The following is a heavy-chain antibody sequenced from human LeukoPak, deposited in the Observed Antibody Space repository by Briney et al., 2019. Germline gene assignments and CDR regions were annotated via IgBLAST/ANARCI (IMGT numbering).Heavy chain of an antibody. CDR1: GYTFTSYG. V-gene: IGHV1-18*01. Sequence: ASVKVSCKASGYTFTSYGITWVRQAPGQGLEWMGWISAYNGDTNYAQKFQGRVTITADESTSTAYMELRSLRSDDTAVYYCARGGGSGSYFSYYYMDVWGKGTTVTISS. CDR2: ISAYNGDT. CDR3: ARGGGSGSYFSYYYMDV. D-gene: IGHD3-10*01. J-gene: IGHJ6*03.